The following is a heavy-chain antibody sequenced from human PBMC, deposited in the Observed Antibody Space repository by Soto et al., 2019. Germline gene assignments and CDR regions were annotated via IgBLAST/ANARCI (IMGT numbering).Heavy chain of an antibody. V-gene: IGHV4-39*07. D-gene: IGHD4-17*01. CDR3: ARVYGLGAFDI. Sequence: SETLSLTCTVSVGSISNNIYQWGWIRQPPGKGLEWIGIMYYGGSAYYNPSLGSRVTISVDTSKNQFSLKLSSVTAADTAVYYCARVYGLGAFDIWGQGTTVTVSS. CDR1: VGSISNNIYQ. J-gene: IGHJ3*02. CDR2: MYYGGSA.